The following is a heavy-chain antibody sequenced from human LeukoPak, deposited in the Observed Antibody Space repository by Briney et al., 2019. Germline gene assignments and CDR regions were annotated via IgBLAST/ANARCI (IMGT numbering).Heavy chain of an antibody. V-gene: IGHV3-21*01. CDR1: GFTFCCYS. CDR2: ISSSSNDI. CDR3: ARDFREDTYYDFWSGSTSSCFDP. D-gene: IGHD3-3*01. J-gene: IGHJ5*01. Sequence: PGGSLRLSCAASGFTFCCYSMNWVRQAPGKGLEWVASISSSSNDIYYADSVKGRFTISRDNAKNSLYLQMNSLRAEDTAVYYCARDFREDTYYDFWSGSTSSCFDPWGQGTLVTVSS.